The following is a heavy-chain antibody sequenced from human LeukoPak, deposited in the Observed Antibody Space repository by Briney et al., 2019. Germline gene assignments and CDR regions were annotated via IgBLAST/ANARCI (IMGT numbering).Heavy chain of an antibody. J-gene: IGHJ4*02. CDR3: ARDRIVGAIYFDY. D-gene: IGHD1-26*01. CDR1: GGSISSSSYY. Sequence: SETLSLTYTVSGGSISSSSYYWGWIRQPPGKGLEWIGSIYYSGSTYYNPSLKSRVTISVDTSKNQFSLKLSSVTAADTAVYYCARDRIVGAIYFDYWGQGTLVTVSS. CDR2: IYYSGST. V-gene: IGHV4-39*07.